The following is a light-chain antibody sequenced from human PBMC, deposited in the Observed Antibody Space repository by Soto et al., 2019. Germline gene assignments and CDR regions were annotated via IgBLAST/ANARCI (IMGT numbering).Light chain of an antibody. CDR1: QRVTNY. J-gene: IGKJ5*01. V-gene: IGKV3-11*01. Sequence: EIVLTQSPATLSLSPGERATLSCRASQRVTNYLAWFQQKPGQAPRLLIYDASNRATGIPARFSGSGSGTDFTLTISSLEPEDFAIYYCQQRTNWPPAFGQGTRLEIK. CDR2: DAS. CDR3: QQRTNWPPA.